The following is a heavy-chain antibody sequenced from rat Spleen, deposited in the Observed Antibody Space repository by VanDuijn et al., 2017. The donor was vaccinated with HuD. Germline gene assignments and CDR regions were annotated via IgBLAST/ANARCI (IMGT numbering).Heavy chain of an antibody. J-gene: IGHJ2*01. D-gene: IGHD1-6*01. CDR2: INPGGGNI. V-gene: IGHV5S14*01. CDR3: ARIYGLSYYFDY. CDR1: GFTFSYFG. Sequence: EVQLVESGGGLVQPGRSLKLSCAASGFTFSYFGMAWVRQTPTKGLEWVASINPGGGNIYYRASVKGRFTISRENARNTQYLQMDSLRSEDTATYYCARIYGLSYYFDYWGQGVMVTVSS.